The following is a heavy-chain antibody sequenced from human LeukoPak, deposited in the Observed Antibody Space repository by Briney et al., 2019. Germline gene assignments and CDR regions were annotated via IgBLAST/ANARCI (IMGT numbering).Heavy chain of an antibody. CDR1: GFTFSSYW. J-gene: IGHJ4*02. Sequence: GGSLRLSCAASGFTFSSYWMSWVRQAPGKGLEWVANIKQDGSEKYYVDSVKGRFTISRDNAKNSLYLQMNSLRAEDTAVYYCARVPLGYCSGSSCYTWAYFDYWGQGTLVTVSS. D-gene: IGHD2-2*02. CDR3: ARVPLGYCSGSSCYTWAYFDY. V-gene: IGHV3-7*01. CDR2: IKQDGSEK.